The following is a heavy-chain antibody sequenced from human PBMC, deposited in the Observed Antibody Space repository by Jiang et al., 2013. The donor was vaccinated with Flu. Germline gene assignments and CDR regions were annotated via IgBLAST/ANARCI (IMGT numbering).Heavy chain of an antibody. V-gene: IGHV4-34*01. Sequence: VALLKPSETLSLTCAVSGGSFSGYYWTWIRQPPGKGLEWIGEINHSGSTNYNPSLKSRVTISVDTSKNQFSLKLSSVTAADTAVYYCARGGRGAYYDILTGYQPGFDYWGQGTLVTV. D-gene: IGHD3-9*01. CDR3: ARGGRGAYYDILTGYQPGFDY. CDR2: INHSGST. J-gene: IGHJ4*02. CDR1: GGSFSGYY.